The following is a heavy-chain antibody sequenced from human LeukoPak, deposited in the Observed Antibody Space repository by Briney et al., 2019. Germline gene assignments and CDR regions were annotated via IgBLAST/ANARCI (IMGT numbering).Heavy chain of an antibody. Sequence: GGSLRLSCAASGFTFSSYAMSWVRQAPGKGLEWVSAISGSGGSTYYADSVKGRFTIPRENSKNTLYLQINSLRAEDTAVYYCAKDAEYYDILTGYYQGAFDYWGQGTLVTVSS. CDR2: ISGSGGST. D-gene: IGHD3-9*01. CDR3: AKDAEYYDILTGYYQGAFDY. V-gene: IGHV3-23*01. CDR1: GFTFSSYA. J-gene: IGHJ4*02.